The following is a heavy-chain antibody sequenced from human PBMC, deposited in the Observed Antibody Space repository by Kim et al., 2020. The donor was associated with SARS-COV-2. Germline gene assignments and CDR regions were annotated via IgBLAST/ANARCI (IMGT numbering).Heavy chain of an antibody. D-gene: IGHD3-16*02. Sequence: GGSLRLSCAAYGFTFSSYSMNWVRQAPGKGQEWDSYITSSSSFKYYAASVKGRFTISRDNAKNSLYLQMNSLRAEDTSVYYCARDDYVWGSYRFAGINWFDPWGQGTLVTVSS. CDR1: GFTFSSYS. CDR2: ITSSSSFK. CDR3: ARDDYVWGSYRFAGINWFDP. J-gene: IGHJ5*02. V-gene: IGHV3-21*01.